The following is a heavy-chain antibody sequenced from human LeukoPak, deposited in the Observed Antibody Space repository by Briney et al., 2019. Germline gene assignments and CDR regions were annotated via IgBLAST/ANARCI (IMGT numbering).Heavy chain of an antibody. V-gene: IGHV3-73*01. Sequence: GGSLRLSCAASGLTFSGSAMHWARQASGKGLEWVGRIRSKAQSYATAYAASVKGRFTISRDDSKNTAYLQMNSLKTEDTAVYFCTRVSEQQLIPGDYWGQGTLVTVSS. CDR1: GLTFSGSA. D-gene: IGHD6-13*01. CDR2: IRSKAQSYAT. CDR3: TRVSEQQLIPGDY. J-gene: IGHJ4*02.